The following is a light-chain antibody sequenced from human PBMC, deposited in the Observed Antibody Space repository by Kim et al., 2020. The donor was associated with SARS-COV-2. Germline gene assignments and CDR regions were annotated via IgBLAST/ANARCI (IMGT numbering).Light chain of an antibody. J-gene: IGKJ1*01. V-gene: IGKV3-20*01. CDR1: QSVSSSY. CDR2: GAS. CDR3: QQYGSSPGT. Sequence: SAGERATLSCRASQSVSSSYLAWYQQKPGQAPRLLIYGASSRATGIPDRFSGSGSGTDFTLTISRLEPEDFAVYYCQQYGSSPGTFGQGTKVDIK.